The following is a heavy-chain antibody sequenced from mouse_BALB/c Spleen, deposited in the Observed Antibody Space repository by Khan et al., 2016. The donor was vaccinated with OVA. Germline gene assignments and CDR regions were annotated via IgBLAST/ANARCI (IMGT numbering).Heavy chain of an antibody. V-gene: IGHV5-6*01. J-gene: IGHJ4*01. CDR3: ARSLDDGQEEYYAMDY. D-gene: IGHD2-3*01. CDR1: GFTFSSYG. Sequence: EVELVESGGDLVKPGGSLKLSCAASGFTFSSYGMSWVRQTPDKRLEWVAIISSGGDYTYYPDSVKGRITISRDNAKQHLYLQLSSLKSEDTAMYDCARSLDDGQEEYYAMDYWGQGTSGTGSS. CDR2: ISSGGDYT.